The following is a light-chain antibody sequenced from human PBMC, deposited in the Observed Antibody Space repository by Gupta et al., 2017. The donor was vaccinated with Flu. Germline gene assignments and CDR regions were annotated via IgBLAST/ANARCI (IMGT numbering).Light chain of an antibody. Sequence: ATLSLSPGERATPSCSASQSVSRNLAWYQQKPGQTPRLLIYDASNRATGIPARFSGSGSGTDFTLTISSREPEDFAVYYCQQRSNRPPHTFGQGTKLQIK. CDR1: QSVSRN. CDR2: DAS. CDR3: QQRSNRPPHT. V-gene: IGKV3-11*01. J-gene: IGKJ2*01.